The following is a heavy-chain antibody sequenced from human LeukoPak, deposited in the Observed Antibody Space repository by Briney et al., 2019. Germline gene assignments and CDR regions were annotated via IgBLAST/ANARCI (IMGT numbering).Heavy chain of an antibody. CDR3: ARVGGYYYGSGRNDY. J-gene: IGHJ4*02. CDR2: INWNGGST. D-gene: IGHD3-10*01. CDR1: GFTFDDYG. Sequence: PGGYLRLSCAASGFTFDDYGMSWVRQAPGKGLKWVSGINWNGGSTGYADPVKGRFTISRDNAKNSLYLQMNRLRAEDTALYYCARVGGYYYGSGRNDYWGQGTLVTVSS. V-gene: IGHV3-20*04.